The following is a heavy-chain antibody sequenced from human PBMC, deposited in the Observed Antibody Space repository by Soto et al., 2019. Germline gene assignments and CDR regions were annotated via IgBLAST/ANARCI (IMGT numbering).Heavy chain of an antibody. V-gene: IGHV4-61*01. J-gene: IGHJ4*02. CDR2: IYYSGNT. Sequence: SETLSLTCTVSGASVRSGSYYWNWIRQPPGKGLEWIGFIYYSGNTNYSTSLKSRVTISTDTSKNQFSLKLSSVTAADTAVYYCAAQSSGYYFVFDYWGQGTLVTVSS. CDR3: AAQSSGYYFVFDY. D-gene: IGHD3-22*01. CDR1: GASVRSGSYY.